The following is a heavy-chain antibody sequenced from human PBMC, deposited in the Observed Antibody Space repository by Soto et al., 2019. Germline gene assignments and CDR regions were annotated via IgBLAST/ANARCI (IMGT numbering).Heavy chain of an antibody. J-gene: IGHJ3*01. CDR2: MSGDGSST. CDR3: ARILPGTYGAFEC. V-gene: IGHV3-74*01. D-gene: IGHD1-7*01. Sequence: EVQLVDSGGGLVQPGGSLRLSCAASEFTFRSYWMHWVRQTPGKGLVWVSRMSGDGSSTTYADSVRGRFTIPRDNDKNTVYVERVSVIDEDTAVYYCARILPGTYGAFECWGRRTMVTVSS. CDR1: EFTFRSYW.